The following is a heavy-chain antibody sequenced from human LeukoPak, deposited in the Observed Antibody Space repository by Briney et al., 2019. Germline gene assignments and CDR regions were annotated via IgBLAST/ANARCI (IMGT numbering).Heavy chain of an antibody. CDR1: GGTFSSYA. CDR2: IIPIFGTA. Sequence: SVKVSCKASGGTFSSYAISWVRQVPGQGLEWMGGIIPIFGTANYAQKFQGRVTITTDESTSTAYMELSSLRSEDTAVYYCARVPDYYDSSGYTSLYYWGQGTLVTVSS. CDR3: ARVPDYYDSSGYTSLYY. J-gene: IGHJ4*02. D-gene: IGHD3-22*01. V-gene: IGHV1-69*05.